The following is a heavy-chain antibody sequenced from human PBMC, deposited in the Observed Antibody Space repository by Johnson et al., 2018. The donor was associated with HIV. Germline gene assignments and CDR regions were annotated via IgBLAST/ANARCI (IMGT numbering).Heavy chain of an antibody. V-gene: IGHV3-64*04. CDR1: GFTFSSYD. J-gene: IGHJ3*02. CDR3: ARTLRPGPDTFDI. CDR2: ISWNSGSI. Sequence: QVQLVESGGGLVQPGGSLRLSCAASGFTFSSYDMHWVRQATGKGLEWVSGISWNSGSIGYADSVKGIFTISRDNSKNTLYLQMNSLRAEDTAVYYCARTLRPGPDTFDIWGQGTMVTVSS. D-gene: IGHD5-12*01.